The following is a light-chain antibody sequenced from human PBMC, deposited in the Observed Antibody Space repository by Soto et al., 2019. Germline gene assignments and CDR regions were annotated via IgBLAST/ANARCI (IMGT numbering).Light chain of an antibody. Sequence: QSVLTQPASVSGSPGQSITISCTGTSSDVGGYNYVSWYQQHPGKAPKLMIYDVINRPSGVSNRFSGSKSGNTASLTISGLQAEDEADYYRSSYTSSSTLVVFGGGTKLTVL. J-gene: IGLJ2*01. V-gene: IGLV2-14*01. CDR2: DVI. CDR1: SSDVGGYNY. CDR3: SSYTSSSTLVV.